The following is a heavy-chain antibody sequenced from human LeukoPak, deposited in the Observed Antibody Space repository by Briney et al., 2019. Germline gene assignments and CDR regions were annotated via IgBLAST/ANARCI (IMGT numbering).Heavy chain of an antibody. D-gene: IGHD6-19*01. V-gene: IGHV1-2*02. CDR1: GYTFTGYY. Sequence: ASVKVSCKASGYTFTGYYMHWVRQAPGQGLEWMGWINPNSGGTNYAQKFQGRVTMTGDTSISTAYMELSRLRSDDTAVYYCARGDGVAVAGTSGYWGQGTLVTVSS. J-gene: IGHJ4*02. CDR3: ARGDGVAVAGTSGY. CDR2: INPNSGGT.